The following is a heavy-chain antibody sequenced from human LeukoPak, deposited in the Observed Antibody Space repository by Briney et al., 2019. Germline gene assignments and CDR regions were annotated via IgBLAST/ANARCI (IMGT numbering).Heavy chain of an antibody. CDR1: GLSFSTYG. Sequence: QPGGSLRLSCAASGLSFSTYGMHWVRQAPGKGLEWVAFIRYDGSNKYDADSAKGRFTISRDNSKNTLYLQMNSLRAEDTAVYYCARPSSPFYGGHGWDWFDPWGQGTLVTVSS. D-gene: IGHD4-23*01. J-gene: IGHJ5*02. CDR2: IRYDGSNK. V-gene: IGHV3-30*02. CDR3: ARPSSPFYGGHGWDWFDP.